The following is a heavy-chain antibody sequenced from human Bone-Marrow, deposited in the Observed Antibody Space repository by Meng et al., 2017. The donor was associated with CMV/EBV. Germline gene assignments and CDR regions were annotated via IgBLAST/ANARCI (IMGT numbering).Heavy chain of an antibody. V-gene: IGHV3-23*01. CDR2: ISGSGGST. D-gene: IGHD3-3*01. J-gene: IGHJ6*02. CDR1: GFTFSSYA. CDR3: AKDPYYDFWSGYPSLHYYYGMDV. Sequence: GESLKISCAASGFTFSSYAMSWVRQAPGKGLEWVSAISGSGGSTYYADSVKGRFTISRDNSKNTLYLQMNSLRAEDTAVYYCAKDPYYDFWSGYPSLHYYYGMDVWGQGTTVTFSS.